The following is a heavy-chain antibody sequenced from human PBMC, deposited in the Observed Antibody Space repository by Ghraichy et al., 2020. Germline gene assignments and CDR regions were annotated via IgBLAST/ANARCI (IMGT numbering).Heavy chain of an antibody. D-gene: IGHD3-10*01. J-gene: IGHJ4*02. V-gene: IGHV4-59*08. Sequence: SETLSLTCTVSGASISSYYWSWIRQPPGKGLQWIGYIYYSGSTKYNPSLESRVTISVDTSKNQFSLRLRSVTAADTAVYYCARHGYYGSGSYYGAFDYWGQGTLVAVS. CDR1: GASISSYY. CDR3: ARHGYYGSGSYYGAFDY. CDR2: IYYSGST.